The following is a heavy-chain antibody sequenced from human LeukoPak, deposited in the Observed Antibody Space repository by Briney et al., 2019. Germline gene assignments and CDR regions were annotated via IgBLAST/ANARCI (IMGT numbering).Heavy chain of an antibody. Sequence: GESLKISCKASVLSFSNYWIAWVRQKPGEGLEWMGNIYPGDSDTRYNPSFQGQVTISADKSIKTAYLQWSSLKASDTAIYYCARRGGGNTGGFYFDYWGQGSLVTVSS. D-gene: IGHD5-18*01. CDR3: ARRGGGNTGGFYFDY. V-gene: IGHV5-51*01. CDR2: IYPGDSDT. CDR1: VLSFSNYW. J-gene: IGHJ4*02.